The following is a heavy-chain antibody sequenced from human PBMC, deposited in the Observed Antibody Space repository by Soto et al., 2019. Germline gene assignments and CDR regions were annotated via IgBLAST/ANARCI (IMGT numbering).Heavy chain of an antibody. CDR3: AKDKVPVVVTAPFDY. V-gene: IGHV3-30*18. Sequence: QVQLVESGGGVVQPGRSLRLSCAASGFTFSSYGMHWVRQAPGKGLEWVAVISYGGSNKYYADSVKGRFTVSRDKSKNTLYLHVNILRAADTAVYYCAKDKVPVVVTAPFDYWGQGTLVTVSS. CDR2: ISYGGSNK. CDR1: GFTFSSYG. D-gene: IGHD2-21*02. J-gene: IGHJ4*02.